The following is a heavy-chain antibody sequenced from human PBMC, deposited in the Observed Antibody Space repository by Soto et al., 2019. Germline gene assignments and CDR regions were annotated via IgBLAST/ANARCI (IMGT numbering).Heavy chain of an antibody. CDR1: GGSISSYY. CDR3: ARLRYAGYGRWFDP. Sequence: SETLSLTCTVSGGSISSYYWIWIRQPPGKGLEWIGYIYYSGSTNYNPSLKSRVTISVDTSKNQFSLKLSSVTAADTAVYYCARLRYAGYGRWFDPWGQGTLVTVSS. V-gene: IGHV4-59*08. J-gene: IGHJ5*02. D-gene: IGHD5-12*01. CDR2: IYYSGST.